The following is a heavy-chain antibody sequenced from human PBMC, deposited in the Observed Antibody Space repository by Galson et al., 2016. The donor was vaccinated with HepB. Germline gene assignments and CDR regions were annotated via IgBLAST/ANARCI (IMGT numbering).Heavy chain of an antibody. V-gene: IGHV3-30*18. J-gene: IGHJ1*01. CDR1: GFTFSSNG. CDR2: ISYDGTNK. D-gene: IGHD2-2*01. Sequence: LRLSCAASGFTFSSNGMHWVRQAPGKGLEWVAVISYDGTNKYYADSVKGRFTISRDNSKNTLYLQMNSLRAEDTAVYYCAKETAYCSSINCTPVDGYFQHWGQGTLVTVSS. CDR3: AKETAYCSSINCTPVDGYFQH.